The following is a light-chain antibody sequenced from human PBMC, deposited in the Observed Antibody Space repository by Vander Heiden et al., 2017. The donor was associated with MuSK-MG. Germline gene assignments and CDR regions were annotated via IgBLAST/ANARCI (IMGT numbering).Light chain of an antibody. CDR1: QSVSSY. V-gene: IGKV3-11*01. CDR3: PLLSKWPQKT. CDR2: DAS. J-gene: IGKJ4*02. Sequence: DIVLTQSPATLSLSPGDRAPRSCRPSQSVSSYLAWYQQKPGQDRRILMYDASTRATGSPARFSGSGSGTDCTLTSSSLEPEDVAVYYCPLLSKWPQKTFGGGTKVEI.